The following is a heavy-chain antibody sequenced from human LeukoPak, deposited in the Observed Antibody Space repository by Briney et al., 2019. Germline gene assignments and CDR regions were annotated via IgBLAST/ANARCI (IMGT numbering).Heavy chain of an antibody. CDR2: IYSDDST. Sequence: GGSLRLSCAASGFTVSNTYMSWVRQAPGKGLEWVSVIYSDDSTFYADSVRGRFTISRDNSKNTLYLQMNSLRAEDTAVYYCARALSDPGSYWGQGTLVTVSS. CDR3: ARALSDPGSY. D-gene: IGHD3-10*01. J-gene: IGHJ4*02. CDR1: GFTVSNTY. V-gene: IGHV3-53*01.